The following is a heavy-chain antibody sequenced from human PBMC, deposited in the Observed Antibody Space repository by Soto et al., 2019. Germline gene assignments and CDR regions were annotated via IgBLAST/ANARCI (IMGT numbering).Heavy chain of an antibody. Sequence: GESLKISCKGSGYSFTSYWIGWVRQMPGKGLEWMGIIYPGDSDTRYSPSFQGQVTISADKSISIVYLQWSSLKASDTAMYYCARTRYSSSWPLNWFDPWGQGTLVTVSS. CDR1: GYSFTSYW. CDR3: ARTRYSSSWPLNWFDP. V-gene: IGHV5-51*01. CDR2: IYPGDSDT. D-gene: IGHD6-13*01. J-gene: IGHJ5*02.